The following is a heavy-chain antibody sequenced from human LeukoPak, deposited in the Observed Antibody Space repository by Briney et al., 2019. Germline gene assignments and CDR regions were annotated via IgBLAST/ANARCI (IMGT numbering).Heavy chain of an antibody. D-gene: IGHD2-8*01. CDR3: ARSLNGHLFDY. CDR1: GASISSDY. CDR2: IYTSGSS. Sequence: SETLSLTCTVSGASISSDYWSWIRQPPGKGLEWIGYIYTSGSSQFNPSLESRVAMSIDMSKNQFSLKVRSVTAADTAIYYCARSLNGHLFDYWGLGSLPTVSS. J-gene: IGHJ4*01. V-gene: IGHV4-4*08.